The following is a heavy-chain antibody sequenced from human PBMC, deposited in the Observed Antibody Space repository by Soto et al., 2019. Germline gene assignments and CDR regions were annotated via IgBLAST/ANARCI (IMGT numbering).Heavy chain of an antibody. CDR3: ARSEWYGGHRPPHFDY. Sequence: EVQLVESGGGLVQPGGSLRLSCAASGFTFSSYDMHWVRQATGKGLEWVSAIGTAGDTYYPGSVKGRFTISRENAKNSLYLQMNSLRAEDTAVYYCARSEWYGGHRPPHFDYWGQGTLVTVSS. D-gene: IGHD3-3*01. V-gene: IGHV3-13*01. CDR1: GFTFSSYD. CDR2: IGTAGDT. J-gene: IGHJ4*02.